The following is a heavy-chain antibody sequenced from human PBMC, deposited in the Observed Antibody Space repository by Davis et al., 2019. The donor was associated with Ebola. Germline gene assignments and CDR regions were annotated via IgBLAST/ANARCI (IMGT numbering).Heavy chain of an antibody. J-gene: IGHJ4*02. CDR2: IIPNSGDT. Sequence: ASVKVSCKASGYTFTDYNIHWVRQAPGQGLEWMGRIIPNSGDTNYAQKFQDRVTMTRDTSISTAYMELSRLRSDDTAVYFCARGHNYGHDYWGQGTLVTVSS. V-gene: IGHV1-2*06. CDR3: ARGHNYGHDY. CDR1: GYTFTDYN. D-gene: IGHD5-18*01.